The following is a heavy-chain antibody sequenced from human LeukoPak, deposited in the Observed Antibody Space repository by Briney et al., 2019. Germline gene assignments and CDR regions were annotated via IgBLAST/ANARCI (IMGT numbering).Heavy chain of an antibody. CDR2: ISSSSSYI. D-gene: IGHD6-13*01. Sequence: PGGSLRLSCAASGFTFSSYSMNWVRQAPGKGLEWVSSISSSSSYIYYADSVKGRFTISRDNAKNTLYLQMNSLRAEDTAVYYCAREVSSSWYSAWGQGTLVTVSS. CDR1: GFTFSSYS. V-gene: IGHV3-21*01. CDR3: AREVSSSWYSA. J-gene: IGHJ5*02.